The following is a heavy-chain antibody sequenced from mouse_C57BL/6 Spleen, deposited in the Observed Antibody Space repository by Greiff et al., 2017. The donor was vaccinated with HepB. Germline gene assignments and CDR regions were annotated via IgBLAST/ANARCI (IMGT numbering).Heavy chain of an antibody. CDR1: GYTFTSYW. CDR2: INPSNGGT. J-gene: IGHJ2*01. D-gene: IGHD1-1*01. V-gene: IGHV1-53*01. Sequence: QVQLQQPGTELVKPGASVKLSCKASGYTFTSYWMHWVKQRPGQGREWIGNINPSNGGTNYNEKFKSKATLTVDKSSSTAYMQLSSLTSEDSAVYYGARGTTVVYFDYWGQGTTLTVSS. CDR3: ARGTTVVYFDY.